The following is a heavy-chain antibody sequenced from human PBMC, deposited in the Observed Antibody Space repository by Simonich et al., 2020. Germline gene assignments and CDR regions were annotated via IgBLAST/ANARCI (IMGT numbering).Heavy chain of an antibody. D-gene: IGHD1-26*01. J-gene: IGHJ4*02. V-gene: IGHV1-8*03. Sequence: QVQLVQSGAEVKKPGASVKVSCKASGYTFTSYDINWVRQATGKGLGWMEWKNPNSVNTGYAQKFQGRDTITRNTSISTAYMELSSLRSEDTAVYYCARTYSGSYYYFDYWGQGTLVTVSS. CDR3: ARTYSGSYYYFDY. CDR1: GYTFTSYD. CDR2: KNPNSVNT.